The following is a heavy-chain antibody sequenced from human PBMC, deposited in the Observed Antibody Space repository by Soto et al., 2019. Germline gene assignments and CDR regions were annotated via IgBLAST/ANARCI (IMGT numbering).Heavy chain of an antibody. J-gene: IGHJ5*02. CDR1: GFNFSSYS. V-gene: IGHV3-48*01. Sequence: GGSLRLSCAASGFNFSSYSMNWVRQAPGKGLEWVSYISSSSSTIYYADSVKGRFTISGDNAKNSLYLQMNSLRAEDTAVYYCARHPERIAQIGWFDPWGQGTLVTVSS. D-gene: IGHD6-13*01. CDR3: ARHPERIAQIGWFDP. CDR2: ISSSSSTI.